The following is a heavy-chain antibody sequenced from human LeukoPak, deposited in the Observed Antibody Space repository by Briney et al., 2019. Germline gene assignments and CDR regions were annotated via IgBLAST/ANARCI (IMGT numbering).Heavy chain of an antibody. D-gene: IGHD3-22*01. CDR3: ARAYDSSGYPTYPFDY. CDR1: GFTFNNYG. V-gene: IGHV3-30*19. CDR2: ISYDGSNK. J-gene: IGHJ4*02. Sequence: PGGSLRLSCAASGFTFNNYGMHWVRQAPGKGLEWVAVISYDGSNKYYADSVKGRFTISRDNSKNTLYLQMNSLRAEDTAVYYCARAYDSSGYPTYPFDYWGQGTLVTVSS.